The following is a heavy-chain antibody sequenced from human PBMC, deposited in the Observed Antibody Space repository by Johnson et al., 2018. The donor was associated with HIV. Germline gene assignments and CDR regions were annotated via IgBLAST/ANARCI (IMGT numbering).Heavy chain of an antibody. CDR2: VKSISDGGTA. CDR1: GFTFSDAW. V-gene: IGHV3-15*01. J-gene: IGHJ3*02. D-gene: IGHD3/OR15-3a*01. Sequence: VQLVESGGGLVTPGGSLRLSCAASGFTFSDAWMNWVRQAPGKGLEWVGRVKSISDGGTADYAAPVRGRFTISRDTSENTLYLQMNSLRAEDTAVYYCARSGDSIGSFWAGGAFDIWGQGTMVTVSS. CDR3: ARSGDSIGSFWAGGAFDI.